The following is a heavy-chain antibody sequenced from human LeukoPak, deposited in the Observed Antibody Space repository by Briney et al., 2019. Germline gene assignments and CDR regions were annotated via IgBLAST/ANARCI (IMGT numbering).Heavy chain of an antibody. D-gene: IGHD6-13*01. CDR1: GFTFSSYG. CDR3: AKDGDSGSWYSYNYFHH. J-gene: IGHJ4*02. CDR2: IWYDGSNK. V-gene: IGHV3-33*03. Sequence: GGSLRLSCAASGFTFSSYGMHWVRQAPGKGLEWVAVIWYDGSNKYYPDSVRGRFTISRDNSKNTLYLQMNSLRAEDTAVYYCAKDGDSGSWYSYNYFHHWGQGTLVTVSS.